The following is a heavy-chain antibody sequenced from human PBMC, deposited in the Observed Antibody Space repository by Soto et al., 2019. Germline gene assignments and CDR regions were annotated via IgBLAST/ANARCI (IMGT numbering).Heavy chain of an antibody. V-gene: IGHV1-18*01. CDR3: ARVTGDYGWFDP. CDR1: GYTFTSYG. J-gene: IGHJ5*02. D-gene: IGHD4-17*01. CDR2: ISGYNGNT. Sequence: QVQLVQSGAEVKKPGASVKVSCKASGYTFTSYGISWVRQAPGQGLEWMGWISGYNGNTKYAQKLQGRVTMTTDPSTRPASLALRSLISDDPAVYYWARVTGDYGWFDPWGQGTLVTVSS.